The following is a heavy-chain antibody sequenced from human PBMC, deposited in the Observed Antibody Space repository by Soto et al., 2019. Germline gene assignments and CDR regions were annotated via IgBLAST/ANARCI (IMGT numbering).Heavy chain of an antibody. J-gene: IGHJ4*02. CDR3: ARGLSVGYCSV. CDR1: GGSFSDYY. Sequence: TSETLSLTCAVYGGSFSDYYWTWIRQPPGKGLEWIGEINHSGSTNYNPSLKSRVTISVDTSKNQFSLHLSSVTAADTAGYFCARGLSVGYCSVWSQGTLVTVSS. V-gene: IGHV4-34*01. D-gene: IGHD2-15*01. CDR2: INHSGST.